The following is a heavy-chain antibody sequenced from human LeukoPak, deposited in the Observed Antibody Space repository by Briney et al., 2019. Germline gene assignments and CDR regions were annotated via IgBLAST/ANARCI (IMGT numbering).Heavy chain of an antibody. CDR1: GFTFSSYW. V-gene: IGHV3-30*02. J-gene: IGHJ5*02. D-gene: IGHD3-10*01. CDR3: AKDPMVRGPQGNWFDP. CDR2: IRYDGSNK. Sequence: GGSLRLSCAASGFTFSSYWMSWVRQAPGKGLEWVAFIRYDGSNKYYADSVKGRFTISRDNSKNTLYLQMNSLRAEDTAVYYCAKDPMVRGPQGNWFDPWGQGTLVTVSS.